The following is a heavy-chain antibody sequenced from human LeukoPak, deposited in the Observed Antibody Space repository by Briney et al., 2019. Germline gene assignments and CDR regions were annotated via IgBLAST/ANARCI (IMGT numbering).Heavy chain of an antibody. V-gene: IGHV3-53*01. CDR1: GFTVSSSY. D-gene: IGHD6-6*01. Sequence: SGGSLRLSCAAFGFTVSSSYMSWVRQAPGKGLEWVSVIYSGGSTYYADSVKGRFTISRDNSKNTLYLQMNSLRADDTAVYYCAKGIAARFPLGYGMDVWGQGTTVTVSS. CDR2: IYSGGST. CDR3: AKGIAARFPLGYGMDV. J-gene: IGHJ6*02.